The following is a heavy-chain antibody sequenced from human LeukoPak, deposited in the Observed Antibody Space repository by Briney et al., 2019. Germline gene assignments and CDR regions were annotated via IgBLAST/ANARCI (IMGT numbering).Heavy chain of an antibody. J-gene: IGHJ6*04. D-gene: IGHD3-10*01. CDR1: GFTFSSYW. CDR2: IKQDGSEK. Sequence: GGSLRLSCAASGFTFSSYWMSWVRQAPGKGLEWVANIKQDGSEKYYVDSVKGRFTISRGNAKNSLYLQMNSLRAEDTAVYYCARDHYGSGSYYYYGMDVWGKGTTVTVSS. CDR3: ARDHYGSGSYYYYGMDV. V-gene: IGHV3-7*03.